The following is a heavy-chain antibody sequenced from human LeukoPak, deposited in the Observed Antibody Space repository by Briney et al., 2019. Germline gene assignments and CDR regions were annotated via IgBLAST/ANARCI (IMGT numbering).Heavy chain of an antibody. J-gene: IGHJ3*01. CDR2: ISGGNCNTYYA. V-gene: IGHV3-23*01. D-gene: IGHD5-24*01. CDR3: ARAGEGLQSYGFDV. CDR1: GFTFSNAW. Sequence: GGSLRLSCAASGFTFSNAWMRWVRQSPGKGLEGGSAISGGNCNTYYAYYADSVRGRFTISRDSSKDTLYLQMNNLRAEDTAVYYCARAGEGLQSYGFDVWGQGTMVTVSS.